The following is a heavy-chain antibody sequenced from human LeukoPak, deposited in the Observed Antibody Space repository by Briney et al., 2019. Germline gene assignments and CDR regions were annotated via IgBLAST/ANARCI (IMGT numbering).Heavy chain of an antibody. D-gene: IGHD6-13*01. Sequence: SETLSLTCTVSGGSISSYYWSWIRQPPGKGLEWIGYIYYSGSTNYNPSLKSRVTISVDTSKNQFSLKLSSVTAADTAVYYCARDGNSWYGYNWFDPWGQGTLVTVSS. CDR2: IYYSGST. J-gene: IGHJ5*02. CDR1: GGSISSYY. CDR3: ARDGNSWYGYNWFDP. V-gene: IGHV4-59*01.